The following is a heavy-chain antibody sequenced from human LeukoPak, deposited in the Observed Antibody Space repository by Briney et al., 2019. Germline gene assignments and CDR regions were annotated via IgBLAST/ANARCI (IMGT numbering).Heavy chain of an antibody. Sequence: PGGSLRLSCAASGFTFNSYGMHWVRQAPGKGLEWVAFIRSDGSNKYYADSVKGRFTISRDNSKLYLQMNSLRAEDTAVYFCAKKGYSYGWRDSYYFDYWGQGTLVTVSS. D-gene: IGHD6-19*01. V-gene: IGHV3-30*02. CDR3: AKKGYSYGWRDSYYFDY. CDR1: GFTFNSYG. CDR2: IRSDGSNK. J-gene: IGHJ4*02.